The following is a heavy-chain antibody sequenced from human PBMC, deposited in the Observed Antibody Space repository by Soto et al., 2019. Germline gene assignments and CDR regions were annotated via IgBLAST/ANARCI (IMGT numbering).Heavy chain of an antibody. D-gene: IGHD3-3*01. CDR1: GGSISSGGYS. Sequence: QLQLQESGSGLVKPSQTLSLTCAVSGGSISSGGYSWSWIRQPPGKGLEWIGYIYHSGSTYYNPSLKSRVHISLDRSKNQFSLKLSSVTAADTAVYYCARATRDYAFWSGYDKYYYYYGMDVWGQGTTVTVSS. CDR3: ARATRDYAFWSGYDKYYYYYGMDV. J-gene: IGHJ6*02. CDR2: IYHSGST. V-gene: IGHV4-30-2*01.